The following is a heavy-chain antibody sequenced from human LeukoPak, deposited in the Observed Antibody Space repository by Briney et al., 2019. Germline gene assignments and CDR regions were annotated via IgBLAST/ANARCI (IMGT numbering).Heavy chain of an antibody. CDR1: GGSFSGYY. J-gene: IGHJ6*02. CDR3: ARGRSGYVYGMDV. CDR2: INHSGST. Sequence: SETLSLTCAVYGGSFSGYYWSWIRQPPGKGLEWIGEINHSGSTYYNPSLKSRVTISVDTSKNQFSLKLSSVTAADTAVYYCARGRSGYVYGMDVWGQGTTVTVSS. V-gene: IGHV4-34*01. D-gene: IGHD5-12*01.